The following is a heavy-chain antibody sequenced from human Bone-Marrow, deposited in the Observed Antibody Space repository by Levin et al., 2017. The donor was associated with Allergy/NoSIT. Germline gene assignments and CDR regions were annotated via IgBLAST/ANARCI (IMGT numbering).Heavy chain of an antibody. CDR2: ISYSGGP. CDR1: GGSITSYY. J-gene: IGHJ5*02. CDR3: TRSLGYCDTSTCYGSWFDP. V-gene: IGHV4-59*01. D-gene: IGHD2/OR15-2a*01. Sequence: SETLSLTCSVSGGSITSYYWTWIRQAPGKGLEWIGYISYSGGPTYNPSLKSRVTITADKFKTHFSLKLTSVTAARTPVYYGTRSLGYCDTSTCYGSWFDPWGQGTLVSVSS.